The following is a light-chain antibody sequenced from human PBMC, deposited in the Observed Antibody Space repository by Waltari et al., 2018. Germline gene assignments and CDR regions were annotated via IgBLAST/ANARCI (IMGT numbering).Light chain of an antibody. V-gene: IGLV2-8*01. Sequence: QSALTQPASVSGSPGQSVTISCTGTSSDVGDYVSWYQQHPGKAPKLMISEVTKRPSGVPDRFSGSKSGNTASLTVSGLQAEDEADYYCSSYAGSNNLVFGGGTKLTVL. CDR3: SSYAGSNNLV. J-gene: IGLJ2*01. CDR1: SSDVGDY. CDR2: EVT.